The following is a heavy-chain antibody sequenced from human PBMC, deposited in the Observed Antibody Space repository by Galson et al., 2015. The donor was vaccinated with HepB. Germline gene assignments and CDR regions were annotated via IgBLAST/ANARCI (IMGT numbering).Heavy chain of an antibody. CDR2: IKSKADGGTI. Sequence: SLRLSCAASGFTFRNAWMSWIRQAPGKGLEWVGRIKSKADGGTIEYAAPVKGRFTISRDDSKDILNLEMNSLKTENTAVYYCATDGFEFWSRRTDAFDMWGQGTKVTVYS. J-gene: IGHJ3*02. CDR1: GFTFRNAW. V-gene: IGHV3-15*01. D-gene: IGHD3-3*01. CDR3: ATDGFEFWSRRTDAFDM.